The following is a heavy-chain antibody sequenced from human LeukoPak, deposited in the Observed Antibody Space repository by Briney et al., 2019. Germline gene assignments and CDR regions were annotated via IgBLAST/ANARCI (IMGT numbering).Heavy chain of an antibody. J-gene: IGHJ4*02. Sequence: PGGSLRLSCAASGFTFSDYSMNWVRQAPGKGPEWVSYINGFSSAIYYADSVKGRFTISRENAKNSLSLQMHSLRAEDTAVYYCTRDGRAPDVAPFDHWGQGTLVTVSS. CDR3: TRDGRAPDVAPFDH. D-gene: IGHD3-10*02. V-gene: IGHV3-48*01. CDR1: GFTFSDYS. CDR2: INGFSSAI.